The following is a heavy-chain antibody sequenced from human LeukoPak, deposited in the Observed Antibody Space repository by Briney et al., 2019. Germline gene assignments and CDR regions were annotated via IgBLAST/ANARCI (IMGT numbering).Heavy chain of an antibody. V-gene: IGHV3-21*04. Sequence: PGGSLRLSCAASGFTFSSYSMNWVRQAPGKGLEWVSSISSSSSYIYYADSVKGRFTISRDNAKNSLYLQMNSLRAEDTAVYYCAREGYDISILFDYWGQGTLVTVSS. J-gene: IGHJ4*02. CDR1: GFTFSSYS. CDR3: AREGYDISILFDY. D-gene: IGHD3-9*01. CDR2: ISSSSSYI.